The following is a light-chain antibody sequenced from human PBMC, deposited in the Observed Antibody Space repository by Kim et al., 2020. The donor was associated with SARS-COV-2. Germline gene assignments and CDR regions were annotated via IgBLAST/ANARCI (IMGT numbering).Light chain of an antibody. CDR1: QGIRND. J-gene: IGKJ1*01. V-gene: IGKV1-6*01. CDR2: AAS. CDR3: LQDYNYPWT. Sequence: AAVGDRVTITCRASQGIRNDLGWYQQKPGKAPKLLIYAASSLQSGVPSRFSGSGSGTDFTLTISSPQPEDFATYYCLQDYNYPWTFGQGTKVDIK.